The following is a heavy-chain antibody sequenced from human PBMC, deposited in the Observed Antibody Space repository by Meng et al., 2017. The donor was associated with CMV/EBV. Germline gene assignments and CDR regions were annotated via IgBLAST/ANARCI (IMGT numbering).Heavy chain of an antibody. V-gene: IGHV3-30-3*01. Sequence: GGSLRLSCAASGFTFSSYAMHWVRQAPGKGLEWVAVISYDGSNKYYADSVKGRFTISRDNSKNTLYLQINSLRAEDTAVYYCARELIVVVPAAIWAYYYGMDVWGQGTTVTVSS. J-gene: IGHJ6*02. CDR3: ARELIVVVPAAIWAYYYGMDV. D-gene: IGHD2-2*01. CDR2: ISYDGSNK. CDR1: GFTFSSYA.